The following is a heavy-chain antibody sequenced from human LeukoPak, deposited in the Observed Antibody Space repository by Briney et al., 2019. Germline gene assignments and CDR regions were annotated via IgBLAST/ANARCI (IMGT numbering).Heavy chain of an antibody. V-gene: IGHV3-23*01. CDR2: ISGSGGST. Sequence: GGSLRLSCAASGFTFSSYGMHWVRQAPGKGLEWVSAISGSGGSTYYADSVKGRFTISRDNSKNTLYLQMNSLRAEDTAVYYCAKDLGIVVAIDAFDIWGQGTMVTVSS. CDR1: GFTFSSYG. CDR3: AKDLGIVVAIDAFDI. D-gene: IGHD2-15*01. J-gene: IGHJ3*02.